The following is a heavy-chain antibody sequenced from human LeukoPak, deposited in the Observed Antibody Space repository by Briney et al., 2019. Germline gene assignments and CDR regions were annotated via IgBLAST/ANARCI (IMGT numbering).Heavy chain of an antibody. Sequence: PGGSLRLSCAASGFTLSDYSMSWVRQAPRKGLEWVSGINWNGGSPGYADSVKGRFTISRDNPKNSLYLQMHSLRADHTALYSCARALNWHYKEGRYWGQGTLVTASS. CDR1: GFTLSDYS. D-gene: IGHD1-7*01. V-gene: IGHV3-20*04. CDR3: ARALNWHYKEGRY. CDR2: INWNGGSP. J-gene: IGHJ4*02.